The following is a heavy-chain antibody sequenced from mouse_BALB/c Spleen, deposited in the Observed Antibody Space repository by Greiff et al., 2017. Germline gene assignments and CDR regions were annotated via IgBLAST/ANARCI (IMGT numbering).Heavy chain of an antibody. CDR1: GFTFSDAW. CDR3: TRNGYGYFGV. CDR2: IRNNANNHAT. V-gene: IGHV6-6*01. J-gene: IGHJ1*01. Sequence: EVQLVESGGGLVQPGGSMKLSCAASGFTFSDAWMDWVRQSPEKGLEWVAEIRNNANNHATYYAESVKGRFTISRDDSKGSVYLQMNNLRAEDTGIYYCTRNGYGYFGVWGAGTTVTVSS.